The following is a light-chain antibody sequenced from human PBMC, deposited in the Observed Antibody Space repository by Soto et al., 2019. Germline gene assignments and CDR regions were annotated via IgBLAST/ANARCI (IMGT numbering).Light chain of an antibody. V-gene: IGKV3-20*01. CDR3: QQHGSSPRT. J-gene: IGKJ1*01. CDR2: GAS. Sequence: EIVLTQSPGTLSLSPGERAILSCRASQSVSRSYLAWYQQNPGQAPRLLIYGASSRATGIPDRFSGSGSGTDFTLTISRLEPEDFAVYFCQQHGSSPRTFGQGTKVEIK. CDR1: QSVSRSY.